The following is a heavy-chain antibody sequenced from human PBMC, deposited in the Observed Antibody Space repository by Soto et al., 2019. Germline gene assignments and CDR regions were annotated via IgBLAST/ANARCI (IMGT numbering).Heavy chain of an antibody. CDR2: INHSGST. Sequence: QVQLQQWGAGLLKPSETLSLTWAVYDGSFSGYYWTWIRQPPGTGLEWIGDINHSGSTNYNPSLKSRVTISVHTSKNQFSLKLLSVTAADTAVYYCARYKITGLFDYWGQGTLVTVSS. CDR3: ARYKITGLFDY. CDR1: DGSFSGYY. D-gene: IGHD2-8*02. J-gene: IGHJ4*02. V-gene: IGHV4-34*01.